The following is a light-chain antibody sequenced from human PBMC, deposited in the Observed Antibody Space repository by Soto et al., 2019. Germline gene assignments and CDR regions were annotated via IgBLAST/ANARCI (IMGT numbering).Light chain of an antibody. Sequence: ERVMTQSPATLYVFPGERATLSCRARSSIGRNLAWYQQKPGHTPRLLIYGASTRAAGVPARFSGSGSGTEFTLTITSLQSEDFAVSYCQTCNNWPVLTFCGGTKIESK. CDR1: SSIGRN. V-gene: IGKV3-15*01. CDR2: GAS. CDR3: QTCNNWPVLT. J-gene: IGKJ4*01.